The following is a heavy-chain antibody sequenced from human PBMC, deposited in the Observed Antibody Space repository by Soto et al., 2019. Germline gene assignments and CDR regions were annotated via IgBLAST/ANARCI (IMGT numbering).Heavy chain of an antibody. J-gene: IGHJ6*02. CDR3: ARGLAYYDDVGLAV. Sequence: QVQLVESGGGVVQPGKSLRLSCQVSGFPLSHYGMHWVRQAPGKGLEWVAVLWSDGANSFYAGSVVGRFTVSRDTSKNTLCLVVERLRGADTGVYYCARGLAYYDDVGLAVWRQRTTVIVSS. CDR1: GFPLSHYG. CDR2: LWSDGANS. V-gene: IGHV3-33*01. D-gene: IGHD6-19*01.